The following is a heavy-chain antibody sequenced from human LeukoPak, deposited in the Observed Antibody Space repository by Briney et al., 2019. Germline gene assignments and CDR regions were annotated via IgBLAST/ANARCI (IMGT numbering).Heavy chain of an antibody. J-gene: IGHJ4*02. CDR2: INKDGSEK. Sequence: GGSLRLSCAASAFTFSDYWMTWVRQAPGKGLERVANINKDGSEKYYVDSVKGRFTISRDNAKNSLYLQMNSLRAEDTAVYYCARGDSGSYWGQGTLVTVSS. D-gene: IGHD1-26*01. CDR1: AFTFSDYW. CDR3: ARGDSGSY. V-gene: IGHV3-7*01.